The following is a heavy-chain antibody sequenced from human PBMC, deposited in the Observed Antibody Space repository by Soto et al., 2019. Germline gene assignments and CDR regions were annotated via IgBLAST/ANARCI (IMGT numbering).Heavy chain of an antibody. Sequence: GGSLRLSCAASGFTFSSYDMHWVRQATGKGLEWVSAIGTAGDTYYPGSVKGRFTISRENAKNSLYLQMNSLRAEDTAVYYCARAGCSGGSCYSSSTVGDYYYYGMDVWGQGTTVTVSS. D-gene: IGHD2-15*01. CDR1: GFTFSSYD. CDR2: IGTAGDT. J-gene: IGHJ6*02. CDR3: ARAGCSGGSCYSSSTVGDYYYYGMDV. V-gene: IGHV3-13*01.